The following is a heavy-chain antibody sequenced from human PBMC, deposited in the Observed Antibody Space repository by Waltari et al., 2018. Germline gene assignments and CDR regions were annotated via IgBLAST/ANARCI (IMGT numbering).Heavy chain of an antibody. CDR1: GFTFGVSA. CDR3: ARDHDYSFVDY. CDR2: IRSKARGGTT. Sequence: EVFLAESGGGLVQPGRSLIPSCATSGFTFGVSALSWFRQAPGKGLEWVGVIRSKARGGTTQYGASVKTRFAISRDDSKSIAYLQMNSLTIEDTAMYYCARDHDYSFVDYWGQGTLVTVSS. D-gene: IGHD5-12*01. J-gene: IGHJ4*02. V-gene: IGHV3-49*03.